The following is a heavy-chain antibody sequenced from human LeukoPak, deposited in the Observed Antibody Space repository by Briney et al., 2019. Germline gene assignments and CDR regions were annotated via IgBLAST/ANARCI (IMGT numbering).Heavy chain of an antibody. CDR2: FTSMSRTI. V-gene: IGHV3-21*01. D-gene: IGHD6-13*01. Sequence: AGGSLRLSCAASGFSFSSYAMTWVRQAPGKGLEWVSSFTSMSRTIYYADSVKGRFTISRDDAKKSLYLQMNSLRVEDTAIYYCARQSSGIAATDKIDFWGQGTLVTVSS. CDR1: GFSFSSYA. J-gene: IGHJ4*02. CDR3: ARQSSGIAATDKIDF.